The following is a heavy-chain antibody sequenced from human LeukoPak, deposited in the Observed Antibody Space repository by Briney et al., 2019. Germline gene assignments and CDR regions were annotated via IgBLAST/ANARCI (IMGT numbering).Heavy chain of an antibody. Sequence: ASVKVSCKASGYTFTGYYMHWVRQAPGQGLEWMGWINPGSGGTNYAQKFQGRVTMTRDTSISTAYMELSRLRSDDTAVYHCARDRGAITSNAFDIWGQGTMVTVSS. CDR1: GYTFTGYY. CDR3: ARDRGAITSNAFDI. D-gene: IGHD4/OR15-4a*01. CDR2: INPGSGGT. J-gene: IGHJ3*02. V-gene: IGHV1-2*02.